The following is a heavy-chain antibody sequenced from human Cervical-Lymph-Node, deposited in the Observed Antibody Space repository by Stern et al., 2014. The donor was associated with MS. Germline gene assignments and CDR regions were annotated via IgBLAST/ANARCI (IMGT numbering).Heavy chain of an antibody. CDR1: GFTFTNYA. CDR3: AKDLGGVAAAAHDG. J-gene: IGHJ4*02. Sequence: VQLVESGGGLVQPGGSLRLSCAASGFTFTNYAMSWVRQAPGKGLEWVSAISGSAGSTYYADSVKGRFTISRDNSKNTVHVQMNSLRAEDTAVYYCAKDLGGVAAAAHDGWGQGTLVIVSS. CDR2: ISGSAGST. D-gene: IGHD6-13*01. V-gene: IGHV3-23*04.